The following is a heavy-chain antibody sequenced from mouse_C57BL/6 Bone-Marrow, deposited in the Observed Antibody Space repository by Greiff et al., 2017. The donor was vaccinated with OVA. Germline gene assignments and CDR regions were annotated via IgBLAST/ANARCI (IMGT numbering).Heavy chain of an antibody. CDR3: ARGGWDWYFDV. J-gene: IGHJ1*03. CDR1: GFTFSDYY. Sequence: EVMLVESEGGLVQPGSSMKLSCTASGFTFSDYYMAWVRQVPEKGLEWVANINYDGSSTYYLDSLKSRFIISRDNATNILYLQMSSLKYEDTATYYCARGGWDWYFDVWGTGTTVTVSA. CDR2: INYDGSST. V-gene: IGHV5-16*01. D-gene: IGHD3-3*01.